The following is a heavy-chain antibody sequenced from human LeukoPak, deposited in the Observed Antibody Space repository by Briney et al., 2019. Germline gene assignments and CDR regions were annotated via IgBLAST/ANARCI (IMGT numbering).Heavy chain of an antibody. V-gene: IGHV3-23*01. CDR3: AKSFWWFGEFSPFDY. J-gene: IGHJ4*02. Sequence: PGGSLRLSCAGSGFTFSSHAMSWVRQAPGKGLEWVSAMSGSGGSTYYADSVKGRFTISRDNSKNTLYLQMNSLRAEDTAVYYCAKSFWWFGEFSPFDYWGQGTLLTVSS. CDR1: GFTFSSHA. CDR2: MSGSGGST. D-gene: IGHD3-10*01.